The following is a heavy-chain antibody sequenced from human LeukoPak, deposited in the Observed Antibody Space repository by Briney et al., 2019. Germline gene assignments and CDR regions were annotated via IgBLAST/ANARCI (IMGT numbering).Heavy chain of an antibody. J-gene: IGHJ4*02. CDR2: IRYDGRNK. CDR3: AKGGSNNWSFDN. D-gene: IGHD1-1*01. CDR1: GLTFSNYG. V-gene: IGHV3-30*02. Sequence: PGRSLRLSCAAAGLTFSNYGMHWVRQAPGKGLQWVAYIRYDGRNKYSADSVKGRFTIYRDNSKSTLYLQMNSLRPEDTAVYYCAKGGSNNWSFDNWGQGTLVTVFS.